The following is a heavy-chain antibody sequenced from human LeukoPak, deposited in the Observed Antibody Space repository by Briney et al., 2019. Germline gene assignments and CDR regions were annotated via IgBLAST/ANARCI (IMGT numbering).Heavy chain of an antibody. CDR2: IWYDGSDK. D-gene: IGHD5-18*01. CDR1: GFTFASFG. CDR3: AREKYVDTAMVTSYFDY. Sequence: GRSLRLSCAASGFTFASFGMHWVRQAPGKGLEWVAVIWYDGSDKYYADSVKGRFTISRDNSKNTLYLQMDSLRAEDTAVYYCAREKYVDTAMVTSYFDYWGQGTLVTVSS. J-gene: IGHJ4*02. V-gene: IGHV3-33*01.